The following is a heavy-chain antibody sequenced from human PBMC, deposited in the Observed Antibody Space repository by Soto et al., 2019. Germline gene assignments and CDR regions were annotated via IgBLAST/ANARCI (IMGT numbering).Heavy chain of an antibody. J-gene: IGHJ6*02. CDR3: ARPFDYGDSHYYYYGMDV. D-gene: IGHD4-17*01. CDR2: IYPGDSDT. Sequence: GESLKISCKGSGYSFTSYWIGWVRQMPGKGLEWMGIIYPGDSDTRYSPSFQGQVTISADKSISTAYLQWSSLKASDTAMYYCARPFDYGDSHYYYYGMDVWGQGATVTVSS. V-gene: IGHV5-51*01. CDR1: GYSFTSYW.